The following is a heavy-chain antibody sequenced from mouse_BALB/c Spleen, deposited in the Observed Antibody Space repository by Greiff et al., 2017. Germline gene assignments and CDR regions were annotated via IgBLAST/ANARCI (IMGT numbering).Heavy chain of an antibody. J-gene: IGHJ1*01. CDR3: APQLGRWYFDV. CDR1: GYTFTSYT. D-gene: IGHD4-1*02. Sequence: QVQLQQSAAELARPGASVKMSCKASGYTFTSYTMHWVKQRPGQGLEWIGYINPSSGYTEYNQKFKDKTTLTADKSSSTAYMQLSSLTSEDSAVYYCAPQLGRWYFDVWGAGTTVTVSS. V-gene: IGHV1-4*02. CDR2: INPSSGYT.